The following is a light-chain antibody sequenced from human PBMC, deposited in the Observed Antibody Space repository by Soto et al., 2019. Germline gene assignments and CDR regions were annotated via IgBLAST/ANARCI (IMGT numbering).Light chain of an antibody. CDR3: SSYTTSRTLV. J-gene: IGLJ2*01. V-gene: IGLV2-14*01. CDR2: DVS. Sequence: QSALTQPASVSGSPGQSITISCTGTSSDVGGYNYVSWYQQLPGKAPKLMIYDVSNRPSGVSNRFSGSKSGNTASLTISGLQAEDEADYYCSSYTTSRTLVFGGGTKV. CDR1: SSDVGGYNY.